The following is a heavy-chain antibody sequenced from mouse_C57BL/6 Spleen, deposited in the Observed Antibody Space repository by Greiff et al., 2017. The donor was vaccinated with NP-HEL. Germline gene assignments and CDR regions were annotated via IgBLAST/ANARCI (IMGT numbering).Heavy chain of an antibody. J-gene: IGHJ4*01. CDR2: INPYNGGT. Sequence: VQLKQPGTELVKPGASVKLSCKASGYTFTSYWMHWVKQSHGKSLEWIGVINPYNGGTSYNQKFKGKATLTVDKSSSTAYMELNSLTSEDSAVYYCARSLYYYGSSYAMDYWGQGTSVTVSS. V-gene: IGHV1-19*01. CDR3: ARSLYYYGSSYAMDY. D-gene: IGHD1-1*01. CDR1: GYTFTSYW.